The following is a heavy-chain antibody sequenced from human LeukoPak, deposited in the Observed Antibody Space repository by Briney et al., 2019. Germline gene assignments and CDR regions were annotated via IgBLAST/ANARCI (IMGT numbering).Heavy chain of an antibody. CDR2: IYNSGTT. CDR3: VTTITTLEVLAFHY. J-gene: IGHJ4*02. D-gene: IGHD4-11*01. V-gene: IGHV4-31*03. CDR1: GGSINSGYH. Sequence: SSETLSLTCTVSGGSINSGYHWSWIRQHQGKGLEWIGYIYNSGTTYYNPALKSRVIISVDTSKNQFSLKLNSATAADTAVYYCVTTITTLEVLAFHYWGQGALVTVSS.